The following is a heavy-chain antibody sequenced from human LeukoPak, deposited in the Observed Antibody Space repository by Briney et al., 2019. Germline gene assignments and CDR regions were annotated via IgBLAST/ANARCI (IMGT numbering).Heavy chain of an antibody. D-gene: IGHD5-12*01. Sequence: NPSETLSLTCTVSGGSISSSSYSWGWLRQPPGKGLEWIGSIYYSGSTYYNPSLKSRVTITVDTTKNQFSLKLSSVTAADTAVYYCARLFGGYSGYDLDYWGQGTLVTVSS. CDR3: ARLFGGYSGYDLDY. J-gene: IGHJ4*02. CDR2: IYYSGST. V-gene: IGHV4-39*01. CDR1: GGSISSSSYS.